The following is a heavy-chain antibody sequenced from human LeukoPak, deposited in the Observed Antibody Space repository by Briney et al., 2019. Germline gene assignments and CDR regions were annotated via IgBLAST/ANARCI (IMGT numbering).Heavy chain of an antibody. D-gene: IGHD5-24*01. CDR1: GFTFSSYD. CDR2: ISTAGDT. Sequence: PGGSLRLSCAASGFTFSSYDMHWVRQATGKGLEWVSAISTAGDTYYPGSVKGRFTISRENAKNSLYLQMNSLRAGDTAVYYCAREAEDGYDYWGQGTLVTVSS. CDR3: AREAEDGYDY. V-gene: IGHV3-13*01. J-gene: IGHJ4*02.